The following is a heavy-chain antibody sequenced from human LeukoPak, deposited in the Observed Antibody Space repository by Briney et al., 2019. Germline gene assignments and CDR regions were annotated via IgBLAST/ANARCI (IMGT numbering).Heavy chain of an antibody. D-gene: IGHD3-22*01. CDR3: ARGGYDSSGYWFDP. CDR2: IYYSGST. Sequence: PSETLSLTCTVSGGSISSYYWSWIRQPPGKGLEWIGYIYYSGSTNYNPSLKSRVTISVDTSKNQFSLKLSSVTAADTAVYYCARGGYDSSGYWFDPWGQGTLVTVSS. CDR1: GGSISSYY. V-gene: IGHV4-59*01. J-gene: IGHJ5*02.